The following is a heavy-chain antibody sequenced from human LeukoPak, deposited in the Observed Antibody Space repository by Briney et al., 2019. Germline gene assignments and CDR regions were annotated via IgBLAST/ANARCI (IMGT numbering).Heavy chain of an antibody. CDR2: IYYSGST. D-gene: IGHD6-19*01. J-gene: IGHJ4*02. Sequence: PSETLSLTCTVSGGSISSYYWSWIRQPPGKGLEWIGYIYYSGSTNYNPSLKSRVTISVDTSKNQFSLKLSSVTAADTAVYYCARGRYSSGWDPFDYWGQGTLVTVSS. CDR1: GGSISSYY. V-gene: IGHV4-59*08. CDR3: ARGRYSSGWDPFDY.